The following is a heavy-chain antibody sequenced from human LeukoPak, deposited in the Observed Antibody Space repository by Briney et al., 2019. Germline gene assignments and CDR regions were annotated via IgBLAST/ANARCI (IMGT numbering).Heavy chain of an antibody. D-gene: IGHD6-19*01. V-gene: IGHV3-23*01. J-gene: IGHJ4*02. CDR3: AKIPVSYSSGWSNFDY. CDR1: GFTFSSYA. CDR2: ISGSGDST. Sequence: GGSLRLSCAASGFTFSSYAMSWARQAPGRGLEWVSGISGSGDSTNYADSVKGRFTSSRDNSKNTLFLQMNMLRAEDTAVYYCAKIPVSYSSGWSNFDYWGQGTLVTVSS.